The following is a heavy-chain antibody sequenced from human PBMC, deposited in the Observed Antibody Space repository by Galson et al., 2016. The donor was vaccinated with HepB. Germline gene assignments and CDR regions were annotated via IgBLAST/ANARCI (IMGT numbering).Heavy chain of an antibody. J-gene: IGHJ4*02. CDR2: MYNRGST. Sequence: SETLSLTCNVSGGSVSSGNYYWSWIRQPPGKGLEWIGYMYNRGSTNYNPSLKSRVTISIDTSKNQFSLKLTSVTAADTAVYYCARDSPWAASGWSRFDCWGQGTLVTVSS. V-gene: IGHV4-61*01. CDR3: ARDSPWAASGWSRFDC. CDR1: GGSVSSGNYY. D-gene: IGHD6-19*01.